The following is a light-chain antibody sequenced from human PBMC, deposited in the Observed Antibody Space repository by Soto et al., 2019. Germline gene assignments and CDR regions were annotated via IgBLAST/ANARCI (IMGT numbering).Light chain of an antibody. CDR1: QSFRSN. V-gene: IGKV3-15*01. CDR3: QQYIHWPPLT. CDR2: GAS. Sequence: EIGWTQAQATLSVSPGERATLSCRASQSFRSNLAWYQQKPGQGPRLLLFGASTRATDIPARFSGSGSGTEFTLTISSLQSEDFAVYYCQQYIHWPPLTFGGGNKVEIK. J-gene: IGKJ4*01.